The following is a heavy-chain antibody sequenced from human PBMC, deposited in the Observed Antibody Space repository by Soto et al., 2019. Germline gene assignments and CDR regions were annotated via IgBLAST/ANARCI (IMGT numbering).Heavy chain of an antibody. D-gene: IGHD6-6*01. CDR1: GGSISSYY. CDR3: ARAHSSWEYYYYYGMDV. Sequence: QVQLQESGPGLVKPSETLSLTCTVSGGSISSYYWSWIRQPPGKGLEWIGYIYYSGSTNYNPSPKSRVTISVDTSKNQFSLKLSSVTAADTAVYYCARAHSSWEYYYYYGMDVWGQGTTVTVSS. CDR2: IYYSGST. V-gene: IGHV4-59*01. J-gene: IGHJ6*02.